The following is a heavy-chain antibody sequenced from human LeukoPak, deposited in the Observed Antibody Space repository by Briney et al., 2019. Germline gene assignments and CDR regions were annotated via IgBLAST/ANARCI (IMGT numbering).Heavy chain of an antibody. Sequence: SETLSLTCAVYGGSFSDYYWNWIRQPPGKGLEWIGEIYHSGSTNYNPSLKSRVTISVDKSKNQFSLKLSSVTAADTAVYYCAREDYSNYFDYWGQETLVTVSS. CDR3: AREDYSNYFDY. CDR1: GGSFSDYY. D-gene: IGHD4-11*01. CDR2: IYHSGST. V-gene: IGHV4-34*01. J-gene: IGHJ4*02.